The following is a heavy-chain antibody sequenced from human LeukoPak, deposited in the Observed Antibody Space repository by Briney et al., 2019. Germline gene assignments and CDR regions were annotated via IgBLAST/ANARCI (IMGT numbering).Heavy chain of an antibody. CDR2: IRYDGSNK. CDR1: GFTFSSYG. D-gene: IGHD6-13*01. CDR3: AKDGSSGSVAIAAAGTFSFDY. J-gene: IGHJ4*02. Sequence: GGSLRLSCAASGFTFSSYGMHWVRQAPGKGLGWVAFIRYDGSNKYYADSVKGRFTISRDNSKNTLYLQMNSLRAEDTAVYYCAKDGSSGSVAIAAAGTFSFDYWGQGTLVTVSS. V-gene: IGHV3-30*02.